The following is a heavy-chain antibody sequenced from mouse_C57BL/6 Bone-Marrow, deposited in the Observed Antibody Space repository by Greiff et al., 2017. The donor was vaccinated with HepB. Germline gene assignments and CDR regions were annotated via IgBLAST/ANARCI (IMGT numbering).Heavy chain of an antibody. J-gene: IGHJ2*01. D-gene: IGHD1-1*01. V-gene: IGHV1-64*01. CDR1: GYTFTSYW. Sequence: QVQLQQPGAELVKPGASVKLSCKASGYTFTSYWMHWVKQRPGQGLEWIGMIHPNSGSTNYNEKFKSKATLTVDKSSSTAYMQLSSLTSEDSAVYYCARGHYYGSSSYDFDYGGQGTTLTVNS. CDR3: ARGHYYGSSSYDFDY. CDR2: IHPNSGST.